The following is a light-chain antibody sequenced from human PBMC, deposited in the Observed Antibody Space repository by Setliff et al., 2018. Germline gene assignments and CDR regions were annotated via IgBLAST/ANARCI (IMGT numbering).Light chain of an antibody. CDR1: SSDIGSYNL. J-gene: IGLJ1*01. CDR3: TSYTSSRTYV. V-gene: IGLV2-14*02. Sequence: QSALTQPASVSGSPGQSITISCTGTSSDIGSYNLVSWYQHHPGKAPKLMIYEVSDRPSGVSNRFSGSKSGNTASLTISGLQAEDGADYYCTSYTSSRTYVFGTGTKVTVL. CDR2: EVS.